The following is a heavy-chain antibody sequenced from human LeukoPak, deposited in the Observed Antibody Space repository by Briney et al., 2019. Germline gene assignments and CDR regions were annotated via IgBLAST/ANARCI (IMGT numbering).Heavy chain of an antibody. D-gene: IGHD5-12*01. CDR2: MYYSGSS. CDR3: ARDRSGLYYFDY. CDR1: GGSISGGGYF. Sequence: SQTLSLTCTVSGGSISGGGYFWSWIRQHPGRGLEWIGYMYYSGSSYYNPPLKSRVTISVDTSKNQFSLKLSSVTAADTAVYYCARDRSGLYYFDYWGQGTLVTVSS. V-gene: IGHV4-31*03. J-gene: IGHJ4*02.